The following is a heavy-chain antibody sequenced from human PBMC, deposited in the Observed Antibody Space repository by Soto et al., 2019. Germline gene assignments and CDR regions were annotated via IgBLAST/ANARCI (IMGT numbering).Heavy chain of an antibody. CDR1: GGSISSSSYY. CDR3: ARQVYPPLLVSVLDY. J-gene: IGHJ4*02. D-gene: IGHD3-3*01. CDR2: IYYSGST. Sequence: SETLSLTCTVSGGSISSSSYYWGWIRQPPGKGLEWIGSIYYSGSTYYNPSLKSRVTISVDTSKNQFSLKLSSVTAADTAVYYCARQVYPPLLVSVLDYWGQGTLVTVSS. V-gene: IGHV4-39*01.